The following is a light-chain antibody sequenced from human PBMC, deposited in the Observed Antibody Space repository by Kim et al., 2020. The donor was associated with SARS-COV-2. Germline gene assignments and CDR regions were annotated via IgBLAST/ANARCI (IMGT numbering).Light chain of an antibody. CDR1: QSISSN. CDR2: GAS. CDR3: LQYKNWPPYT. V-gene: IGKV3-15*01. Sequence: LSVSPGERATLSCRASQSISSNLAWYQQKPGQTPRLLIYGASTRATGIPARFSGSGSGTEFALTISSLQSEDFAVYYCLQYKNWPPYTFGQGTKLEI. J-gene: IGKJ2*01.